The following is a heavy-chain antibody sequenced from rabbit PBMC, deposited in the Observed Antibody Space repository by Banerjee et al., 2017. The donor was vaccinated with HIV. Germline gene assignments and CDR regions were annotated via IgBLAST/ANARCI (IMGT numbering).Heavy chain of an antibody. D-gene: IGHD1-1*01. CDR3: ARDAAATSGYSFKL. CDR1: GFSFSSSYY. CDR2: IYNGSDIT. J-gene: IGHJ4*01. V-gene: IGHV1S40*01. Sequence: QSLEESGGDLVKPEGSLTLTCTASGFSFSSSYYMCWVRQAPGKGLEWIACIYNGSDITRYASWAKGRFTISKTSSTTVTLQMTSLTAADTATYFCARDAAATSGYSFKLWGPGTLVTVS.